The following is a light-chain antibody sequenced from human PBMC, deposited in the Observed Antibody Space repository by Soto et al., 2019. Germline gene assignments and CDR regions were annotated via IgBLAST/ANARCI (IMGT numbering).Light chain of an antibody. CDR1: QSIXNN. CDR2: AAS. CDR3: QQYDNWTRT. V-gene: IGKV3-15*01. Sequence: TQSPSALSVSPGERATLACRASQSIXNNFAWYQRTPGQAPRVLXDAASTRATGSPDRLSGSGSGTEFTLTISSLQSEDFADYFFQQYDNWTRTFGGGTKVDIK. J-gene: IGKJ4*02.